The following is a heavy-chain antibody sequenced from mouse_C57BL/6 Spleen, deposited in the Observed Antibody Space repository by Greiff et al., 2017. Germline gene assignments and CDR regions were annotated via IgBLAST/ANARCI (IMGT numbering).Heavy chain of an antibody. CDR3: ARRNYSNYVMDY. D-gene: IGHD2-5*01. CDR1: GYTFTSYW. Sequence: QVQLQQPGAELVKPGASVKLSCKASGYTFTSYWMQWVKQRPGQGLEWIGEIDPSDSYTNYNQKFKGKATLTVDTSSSTSYMQLSSLTSEDSAVYYCARRNYSNYVMDYWGRGTSVTVSS. CDR2: IDPSDSYT. V-gene: IGHV1-50*01. J-gene: IGHJ4*01.